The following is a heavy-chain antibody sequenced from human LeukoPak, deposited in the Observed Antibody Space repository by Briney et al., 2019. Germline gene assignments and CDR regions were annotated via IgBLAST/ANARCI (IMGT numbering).Heavy chain of an antibody. V-gene: IGHV4-59*01. J-gene: IGHJ4*02. CDR3: ARLATVAGTSPPSLDY. CDR2: IYYSGST. D-gene: IGHD6-19*01. Sequence: PSETLSLTCTVSGGSISSYYWSWIRQPPGKGLEWIGYIYYSGSTNYNPSLKSRVTISVDTSKNQFSLKLSSVTAADTAVYYCARLATVAGTSPPSLDYWGQGTLVTVSS. CDR1: GGSISSYY.